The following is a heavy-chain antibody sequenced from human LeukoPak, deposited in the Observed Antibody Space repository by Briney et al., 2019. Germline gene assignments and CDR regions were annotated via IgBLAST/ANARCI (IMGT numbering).Heavy chain of an antibody. CDR1: GGSISDYY. CDR2: IYYSGST. D-gene: IGHD2-21*02. J-gene: IGHJ3*02. Sequence: SETLSLTGTVSGGSISDYYWSWIRQAPGKELEWIGNIYYSGSTKYKPSLESRVTLSVHTAQNQFSLNLSDLTAADTAVYYCARGGRQQWLLFAFHIWGQGTMVTVSS. V-gene: IGHV4-59*01. CDR3: ARGGRQQWLLFAFHI.